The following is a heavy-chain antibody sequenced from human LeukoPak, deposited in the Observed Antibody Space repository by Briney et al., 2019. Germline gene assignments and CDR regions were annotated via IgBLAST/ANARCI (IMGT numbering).Heavy chain of an antibody. Sequence: GGSLRLSCAASGFTFSDFHMSWIRQTPGKGPEWVSYISSSGTTMEYADSVKGRFTISRDNAKDSLYLQMNRLGAEDTAVYYCAKGHTYGMIWGQGTLVAVSS. J-gene: IGHJ4*02. CDR3: AKGHTYGMI. CDR1: GFTFSDFH. D-gene: IGHD5-18*01. V-gene: IGHV3-11*01. CDR2: ISSSGTTM.